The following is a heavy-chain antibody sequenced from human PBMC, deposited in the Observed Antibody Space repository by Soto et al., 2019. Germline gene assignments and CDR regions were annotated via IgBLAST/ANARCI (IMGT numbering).Heavy chain of an antibody. D-gene: IGHD3-16*02. J-gene: IGHJ6*03. CDR2: ISGSGGST. CDR3: AKDLKDRYSPRKDYYYMDV. V-gene: IGHV3-23*01. CDR1: GFTFSSYA. Sequence: GGSLRLSCAASGFTFSSYAMSWVRQAPGKGLEWVSAISGSGGSTYYADSVKGRFTISRDNSKNTLYLQMNSLRAEDTAVYYCAKDLKDRYSPRKDYYYMDVWGKGTTVTVSS.